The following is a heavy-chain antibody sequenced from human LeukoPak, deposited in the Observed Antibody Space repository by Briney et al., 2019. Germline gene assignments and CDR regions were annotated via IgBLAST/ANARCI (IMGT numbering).Heavy chain of an antibody. V-gene: IGHV4-59*01. CDR2: IYCTGST. J-gene: IGHJ4*02. CDR3: ARDPLTFYFDY. Sequence: SETLSLTCTVSGGFITNYYWSWIRQPPGKGLELIGYIYCTGSTNYNPSLRSRVAMSVDTSKNQLSLKLNSVTAADTAVYYCARDPLTFYFDYWGQGILVTVSS. D-gene: IGHD3-9*01. CDR1: GGFITNYY.